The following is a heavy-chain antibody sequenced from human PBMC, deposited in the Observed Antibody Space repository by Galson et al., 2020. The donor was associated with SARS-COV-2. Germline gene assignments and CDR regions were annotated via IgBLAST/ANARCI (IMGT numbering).Heavy chain of an antibody. CDR3: AKDLMEVLLWFGELSSLDY. CDR2: ISYDGSNK. V-gene: IGHV3-30*18. CDR1: GFTFSSYG. Sequence: QLGESLKISCAASGFTFSSYGMHWVRQAPGKGLEWVAVISYDGSNKYYADSVKGRFTISRDNSKNTLYLQMNSLRAEDTAVYYCAKDLMEVLLWFGELSSLDYWGQGTLVTVSS. D-gene: IGHD3-10*01. J-gene: IGHJ4*02.